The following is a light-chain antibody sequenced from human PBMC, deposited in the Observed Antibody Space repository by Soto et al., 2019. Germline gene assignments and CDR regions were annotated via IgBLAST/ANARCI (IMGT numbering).Light chain of an antibody. CDR2: GAS. CDR3: HKYGSSPPA. CDR1: QRASSSY. J-gene: IGKJ1*01. V-gene: IGKV3-20*01. Sequence: IVVTQSTGTLSSSPGERATLSFRVSQRASSSYFAWYQQKPGQAPRLLIYGASSRATGIPDRFSGSGSGTDFTLTISRLEPENYAVYYCHKYGSSPPAFGQGTKV.